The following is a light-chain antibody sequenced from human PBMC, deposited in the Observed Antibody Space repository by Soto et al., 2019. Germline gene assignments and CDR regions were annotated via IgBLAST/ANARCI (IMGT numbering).Light chain of an antibody. J-gene: IGLJ1*01. V-gene: IGLV2-8*01. CDR1: SSDVGGYNY. Sequence: QSALTQPPSASGSPGQSVTISCTGASSDVGGYNYVSWFQQHPGKAPKLLIYEVTNRPSGVPDRFSGSKSDNTASLTVSGLHAEDEADYYCSSYAGSNTFVFGTGTKVTVL. CDR2: EVT. CDR3: SSYAGSNTFV.